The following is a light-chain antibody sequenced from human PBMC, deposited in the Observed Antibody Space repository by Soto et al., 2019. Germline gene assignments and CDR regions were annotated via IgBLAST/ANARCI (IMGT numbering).Light chain of an antibody. V-gene: IGKV3-20*01. CDR1: QSVSSSY. J-gene: IGKJ2*01. CDR3: QQYGSSTQYT. Sequence: EIVLTQSPGTLSLSPGERATLSYRASQSVSSSYLAWYQQKPGQAPRLLIYGASSRATGIPDRFSGSGSGTDFTLTISRLEPEDFAVYYCQQYGSSTQYTFGQGTKLEIK. CDR2: GAS.